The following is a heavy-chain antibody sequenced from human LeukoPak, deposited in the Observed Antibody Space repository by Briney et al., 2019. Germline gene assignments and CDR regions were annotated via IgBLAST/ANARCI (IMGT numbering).Heavy chain of an antibody. V-gene: IGHV3-48*03. CDR3: ARDVNSWWELPETLFDY. CDR2: ISSSGSTI. D-gene: IGHD1-26*01. J-gene: IGHJ4*02. CDR1: GFTFSSYE. Sequence: PGGSLRLSCAASGFTFSSYEMNWVRQAPGKGLEWVSYISSSGSTIYYADSVKGRFTISRDNAKNSLYLQMNSLRAEDTAVYYCARDVNSWWELPETLFDYWGQGTLVTVSS.